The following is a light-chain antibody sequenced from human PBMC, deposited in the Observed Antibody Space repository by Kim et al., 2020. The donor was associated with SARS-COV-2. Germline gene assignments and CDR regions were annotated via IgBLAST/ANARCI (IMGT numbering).Light chain of an antibody. CDR3: QLWERNSELPV. CDR2: YNS. J-gene: IGLJ3*02. CDR1: NIGTKS. Sequence: APGKTARITYGGNNIGTKSVHWYQQKPGQAPVLVISYNSDRPRGTPERFSGSNSGDTATLTISRTEAGDEADYYCQLWERNSELPVFGGGTQLTVL. V-gene: IGLV3-21*01.